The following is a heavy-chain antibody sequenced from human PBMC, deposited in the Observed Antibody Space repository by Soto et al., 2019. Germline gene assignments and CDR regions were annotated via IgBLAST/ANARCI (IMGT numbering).Heavy chain of an antibody. D-gene: IGHD2-15*01. CDR2: IYHTVNT. CDR3: ARLQYTVVTALDI. CDR1: GASIYTYY. Sequence: SETLSLTCNVSGASIYTYYWSWIRQAPGKGPELVGYIYHTVNTNYNPALKSRVTISMDTSENQLSLQLSSVTAADTAVYYCARLQYTVVTALDIWGQGTMVTVSS. V-gene: IGHV4-59*01. J-gene: IGHJ3*02.